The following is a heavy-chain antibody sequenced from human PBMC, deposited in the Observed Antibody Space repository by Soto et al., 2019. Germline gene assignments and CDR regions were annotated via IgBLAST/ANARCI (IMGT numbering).Heavy chain of an antibody. J-gene: IGHJ4*02. V-gene: IGHV3-21*01. CDR3: ARGLYYYDSSGYYGN. CDR1: GFTFSRYS. Sequence: GGALRVSCAASGFTFSRYSMNWVRQAPGKGLEWVSSISSSSSYIYYADSVKGRFTISRDNAKNSLYLQMNSLRAEDTAVYYCARGLYYYDSSGYYGNWGQGTLVTVSS. CDR2: ISSSSSYI. D-gene: IGHD3-22*01.